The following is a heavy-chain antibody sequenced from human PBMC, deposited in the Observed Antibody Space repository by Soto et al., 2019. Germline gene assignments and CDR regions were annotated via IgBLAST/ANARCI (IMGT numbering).Heavy chain of an antibody. D-gene: IGHD5-12*01. CDR1: GFTFSSYG. CDR3: ARAGRLRSIAHDY. J-gene: IGHJ4*02. CDR2: IWYDGSNK. V-gene: IGHV3-33*01. Sequence: GGSLRLSCAASGFTFSSYGMHWVRQAPGKGLEWVAVIWYDGSNKYYADSVKGRFTISRDNSKNTLYLQMNSLRAEDTAVYYCARAGRLRSIAHDYWGQGTLVTVSS.